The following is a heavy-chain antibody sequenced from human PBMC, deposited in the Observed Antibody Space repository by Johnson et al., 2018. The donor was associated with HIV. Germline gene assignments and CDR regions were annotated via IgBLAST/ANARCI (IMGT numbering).Heavy chain of an antibody. Sequence: VQLVESGGGLAQPGESLRLSCAASGFTVSRNYMSWVRQAPGKGLEWVPLSYSGGSTYYADFAEGRCHISRDYFKTTVYLQMNSLTAEDTAVYYCARDGYYDILTGYYRNDAFDIWGQGTMVTVSS. CDR1: GFTVSRNY. D-gene: IGHD3-9*01. CDR2: SYSGGST. J-gene: IGHJ3*02. V-gene: IGHV3-66*01. CDR3: ARDGYYDILTGYYRNDAFDI.